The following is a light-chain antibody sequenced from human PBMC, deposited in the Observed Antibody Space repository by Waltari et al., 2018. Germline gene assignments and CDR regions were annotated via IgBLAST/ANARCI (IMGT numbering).Light chain of an antibody. CDR2: EVS. CDR3: ASYSTTKTPV. CDR1: SSDVGGYNY. Sequence: QSALTQPASVSGSPGQSFTISCTGTSSDVGGYNYVSWYQHHPDQAPKLLIYEVSSRPSGVSGRFSGSKSDSTASLTISGLQAEDEADYYCASYSTTKTPVFGGGTKLTVL. V-gene: IGLV2-14*01. J-gene: IGLJ2*01.